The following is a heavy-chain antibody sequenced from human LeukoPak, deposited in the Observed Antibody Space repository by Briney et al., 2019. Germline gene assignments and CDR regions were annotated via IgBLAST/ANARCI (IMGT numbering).Heavy chain of an antibody. J-gene: IGHJ4*02. CDR1: GGPINSFH. D-gene: IGHD6-6*01. Sequence: SETLSLTCTVSGGPINSFHWTWIRQPAGKGLEWIGRMFSSGSTNYNPSLKSRVTISVDTSKNQISLNLSSVTAADTAVYYCARYISSSYFDCWGQGTLVTDSS. CDR3: ARYISSSYFDC. CDR2: MFSSGST. V-gene: IGHV4-4*07.